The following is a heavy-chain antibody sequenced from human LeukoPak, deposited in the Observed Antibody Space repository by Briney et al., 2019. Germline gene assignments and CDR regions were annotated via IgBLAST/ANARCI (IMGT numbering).Heavy chain of an antibody. D-gene: IGHD6-13*01. Sequence: ASVKVSCKVSGYTLTELSMHWVRQAPGKGLEWMGGFDPEDGETIYAQKFQGRVTMTEDTSTDTACMELSSLRSEDTAVYYCATDDPRQLVPSPLWTFDYWGQGTLVTVSS. CDR1: GYTLTELS. CDR2: FDPEDGET. V-gene: IGHV1-24*01. J-gene: IGHJ4*02. CDR3: ATDDPRQLVPSPLWTFDY.